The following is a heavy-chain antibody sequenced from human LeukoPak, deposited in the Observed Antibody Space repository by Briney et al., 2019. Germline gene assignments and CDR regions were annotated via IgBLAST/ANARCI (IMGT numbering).Heavy chain of an antibody. D-gene: IGHD3-16*02. J-gene: IGHJ3*02. CDR3: TTDGNYDHVWGSYRQDAFDI. V-gene: IGHV3-15*01. CDR2: IKSKTDGGTT. Sequence: GGSLRLSCAASGFTFSNAWMSWVRQAPGKGLEWVGRIKSKTDGGTTDYAAPVKGRFTISRDDSKNTLYLQMNSLKNEDTAVYYCTTDGNYDHVWGSYRQDAFDIWGQGTMVTVSS. CDR1: GFTFSNAW.